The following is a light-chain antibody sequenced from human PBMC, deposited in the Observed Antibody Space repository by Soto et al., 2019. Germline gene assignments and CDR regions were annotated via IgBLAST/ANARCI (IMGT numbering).Light chain of an antibody. Sequence: QSALTQPPSASGSPGQSVTISCTGTSSDVGGYNYVSWYQQHPGKAPKLMIYEVSKRPSGVPDRFSGSKSGNTASLTVSGLQAEDEAEYYCSSYAGTLYVFGTGTKVTV. CDR3: SSYAGTLYV. J-gene: IGLJ1*01. CDR1: SSDVGGYNY. CDR2: EVS. V-gene: IGLV2-8*01.